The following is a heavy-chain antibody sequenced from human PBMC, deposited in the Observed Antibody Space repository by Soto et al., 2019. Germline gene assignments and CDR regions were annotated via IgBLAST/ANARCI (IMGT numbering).Heavy chain of an antibody. CDR2: IYHSGST. J-gene: IGHJ5*02. Sequence: QLQLQESGSGLVKPSQTLSLTCAVSGGSISSGGYSWSWIRQPPGKGLEWIGYIYHSGSTYYNPSLKSRVTISVDRSKNQFSLKLSSVTAADTAVDYCARAGRQYYDFWSGYYTGNWFDPWGQGTLVTVSS. D-gene: IGHD3-3*01. CDR1: GGSISSGGYS. CDR3: ARAGRQYYDFWSGYYTGNWFDP. V-gene: IGHV4-30-2*01.